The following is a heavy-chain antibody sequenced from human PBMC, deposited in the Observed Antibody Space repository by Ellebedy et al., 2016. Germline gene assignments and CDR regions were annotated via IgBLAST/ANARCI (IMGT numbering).Heavy chain of an antibody. CDR3: AWIMVRGPGDV. V-gene: IGHV2-26*04. J-gene: IGHJ6*04. Sequence: SGPTLVXPTETLTLICTVSGFSLNNARMGVSWIRQPPGKALEWLAHIFSNDEKSYSTSLKSRLTISEGTSKSQVVLTMTNMDPVDTATYYCAWIMVRGPGDVWGKGTTVTVSS. D-gene: IGHD3-10*01. CDR2: IFSNDEK. CDR1: GFSLNNARMG.